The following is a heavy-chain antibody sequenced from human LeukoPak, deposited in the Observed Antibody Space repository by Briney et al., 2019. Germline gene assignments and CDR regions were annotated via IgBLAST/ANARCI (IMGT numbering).Heavy chain of an antibody. CDR1: GFTVSGNY. Sequence: PGGSLRLSCAASGFTVSGNYMIWVRQAPGKGLEWVSPIYTGGSTYYADSVKGRFTISRDNSQNTLYLQMNSLRAEDTAVYYCARGNWWYYFDFWGQGTLVTVSS. CDR3: ARGNWWYYFDF. V-gene: IGHV3-53*01. D-gene: IGHD2-8*02. J-gene: IGHJ4*02. CDR2: IYTGGST.